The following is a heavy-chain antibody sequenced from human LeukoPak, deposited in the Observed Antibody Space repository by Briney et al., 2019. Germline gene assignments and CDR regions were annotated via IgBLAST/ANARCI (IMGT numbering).Heavy chain of an antibody. J-gene: IGHJ4*02. CDR3: APSRGWYYGFDY. CDR1: GFTFNSYT. Sequence: AGGSLRLSCAASGFTFNSYTMSWVRQAPGKGLEWVSAISGSGGSTYYADSVKGRFTISRDNSKNTLYLQMNSLRAEDTAVYYCAPSRGWYYGFDYWGQGTLVTVSS. CDR2: ISGSGGST. D-gene: IGHD6-19*01. V-gene: IGHV3-23*01.